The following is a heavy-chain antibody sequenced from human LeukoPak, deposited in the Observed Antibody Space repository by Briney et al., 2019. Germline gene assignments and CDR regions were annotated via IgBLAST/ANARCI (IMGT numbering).Heavy chain of an antibody. CDR1: GDSVSSNSAS. D-gene: IGHD1-20*01. CDR2: TYYRSKWYN. V-gene: IGHV6-1*01. J-gene: IGHJ4*02. Sequence: SQTLSLTCAISGDSVSSNSASRDWIRQSPSRGLEWLGRTYYRSKWYNEYALSVKSRIVINADTSKNQFSLQLRSLTPEDTAVYYCARLTGVMGDWGQGTLVTVSS. CDR3: ARLTGVMGD.